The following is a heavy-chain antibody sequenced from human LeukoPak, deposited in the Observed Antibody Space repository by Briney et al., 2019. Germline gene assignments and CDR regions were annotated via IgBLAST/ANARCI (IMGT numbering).Heavy chain of an antibody. J-gene: IGHJ4*02. CDR3: TIIPNVILFTHYFEY. CDR2: INAGNGNT. Sequence: ASVKVSCKASGYTFTSYAMHWVRQAPGQRLEWMGWINAGNGNTKYSQKFQGRVTITRDTSASTAYMELTYVRSDDTAVYYCTIIPNVILFTHYFEYWGQGTLVTVSS. CDR1: GYTFTSYA. D-gene: IGHD2-21*01. V-gene: IGHV1-3*01.